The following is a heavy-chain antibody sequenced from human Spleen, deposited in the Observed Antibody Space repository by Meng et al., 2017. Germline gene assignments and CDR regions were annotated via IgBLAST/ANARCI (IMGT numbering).Heavy chain of an antibody. CDR1: GYTFTAYY. CDR2: INPNSGGT. V-gene: IGHV1-2*06. Sequence: QVQLVQSGADVKKPGASVKVSCKASGYTFTAYYIHWVRQAPGQGLEWMGRINPNSGGTNFAQKFQGRVIMTRDTSISTAYMELSSLGFDDTAVYYCAKALGWGSSPDYRGQGILVTVSS. J-gene: IGHJ4*02. CDR3: AKALGWGSSPDY. D-gene: IGHD2-21*01.